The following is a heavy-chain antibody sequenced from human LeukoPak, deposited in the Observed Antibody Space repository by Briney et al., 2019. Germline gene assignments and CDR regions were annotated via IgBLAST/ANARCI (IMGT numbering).Heavy chain of an antibody. Sequence: PGGSLRLSCAASGFTFSSYAMSWVRQAPGKGLEWVSAISGSGGSTYYADSVKGRFTISRDNSKNTLYLQMNSLRAEDTAVYYCAKTLTPTYYFDSGDHYYGVDFWGQGVLVTVSS. CDR1: GFTFSSYA. D-gene: IGHD3-22*01. CDR2: ISGSGGST. V-gene: IGHV3-23*01. CDR3: AKTLTPTYYFDSGDHYYGVDF. J-gene: IGHJ4*02.